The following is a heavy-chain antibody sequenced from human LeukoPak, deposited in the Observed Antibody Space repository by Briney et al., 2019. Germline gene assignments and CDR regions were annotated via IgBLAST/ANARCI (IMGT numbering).Heavy chain of an antibody. Sequence: PGGSLRLSCAASGFTFSSYAMSWVRQAPGKGLEWVSAISGSGGSTYYADSVKGRFTISRDNSKNTLYLQMNSLRAEDTAVYYCAKDLYVGVSSGSQTTHGRFDAFDIWGQGTMVTVSS. J-gene: IGHJ3*02. V-gene: IGHV3-23*01. CDR3: AKDLYVGVSSGSQTTHGRFDAFDI. CDR1: GFTFSSYA. D-gene: IGHD1-26*01. CDR2: ISGSGGST.